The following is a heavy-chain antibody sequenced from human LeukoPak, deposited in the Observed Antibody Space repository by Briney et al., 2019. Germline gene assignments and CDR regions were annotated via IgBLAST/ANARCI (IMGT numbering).Heavy chain of an antibody. Sequence: ALVKVSCKASGYTFTSYYMHWVRQAPGQGLEWMGIINPSGGSTSYAQKFQGRVTMTRDTSTSTVYMELSSLRSEDTAVYYCARVGVTVTNPWYFDLWGRGTLVTVSS. CDR1: GYTFTSYY. CDR2: INPSGGST. V-gene: IGHV1-46*01. D-gene: IGHD4-17*01. CDR3: ARVGVTVTNPWYFDL. J-gene: IGHJ2*01.